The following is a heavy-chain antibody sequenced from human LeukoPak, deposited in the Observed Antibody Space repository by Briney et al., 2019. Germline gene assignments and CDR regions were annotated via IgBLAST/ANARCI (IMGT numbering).Heavy chain of an antibody. CDR1: GYTLTSYG. CDR2: ISAYNGNT. J-gene: IGHJ3*02. Sequence: GASVKVSCKASGYTLTSYGISWVRQAPGQGLEWMGWISAYNGNTNYAQKLQGRVTMTTDTSTSTAYTELRSLRSDDTAVYYCARGEGMAGRPHAFDIWGQGTMVTVSS. D-gene: IGHD6-19*01. V-gene: IGHV1-18*01. CDR3: ARGEGMAGRPHAFDI.